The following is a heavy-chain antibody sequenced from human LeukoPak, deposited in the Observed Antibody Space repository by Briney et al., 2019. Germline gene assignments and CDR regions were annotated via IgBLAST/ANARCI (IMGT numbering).Heavy chain of an antibody. CDR2: IIPICGTA. CDR1: GGTFSSYA. D-gene: IGHD2-2*01. J-gene: IGHJ5*02. CDR3: ARDVGVVVPAAMRGYNWFDP. Sequence: RASVKLPCKSSGGTFSSYAISWVRQAPGQGLEWMGRIIPICGTANYAQKFQGRVTITTDESTSTAYMELSSLRSEDTAVYYCARDVGVVVPAAMRGYNWFDPWGQGTLVTVSS. V-gene: IGHV1-69*05.